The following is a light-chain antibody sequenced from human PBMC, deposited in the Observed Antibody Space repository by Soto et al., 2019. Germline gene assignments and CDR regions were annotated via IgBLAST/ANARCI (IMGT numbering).Light chain of an antibody. CDR3: AAWDDSLNGPL. J-gene: IGLJ2*01. CDR1: SSNIGSNT. V-gene: IGLV1-44*01. CDR2: SNN. Sequence: QSVLTQPPSASGTPGQRVTISCSGSSSNIGSNTVNWYQQLPGTAPKLLIYSNNQRPSGVPDRFSGSKSGASASLAISGLQSEDEADYYCAAWDDSLNGPLFGGENKLTV.